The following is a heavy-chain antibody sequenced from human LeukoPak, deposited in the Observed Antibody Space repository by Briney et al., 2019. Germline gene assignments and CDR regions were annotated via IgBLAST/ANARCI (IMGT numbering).Heavy chain of an antibody. CDR1: GGSFSGYY. CDR3: ARGLAVWADYDSSGYHDY. V-gene: IGHV4-34*01. D-gene: IGHD3-22*01. CDR2: INHSGST. Sequence: SETLSLTCAVYGGSFSGYYWSWIRQPPGKGLEWIGEINHSGSTNYNPSLKSRVTISVDTSKNQFSLRLSSVTAADTAVYYCARGLAVWADYDSSGYHDYWGQGTLVTVSS. J-gene: IGHJ4*02.